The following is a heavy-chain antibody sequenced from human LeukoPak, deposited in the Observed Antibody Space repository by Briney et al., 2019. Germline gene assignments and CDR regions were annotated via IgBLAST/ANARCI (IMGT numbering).Heavy chain of an antibody. J-gene: IGHJ3*02. D-gene: IGHD3-22*01. V-gene: IGHV4-30-2*01. Sequence: ASETLSLTCAVXGXXIXXXDXXXXXXRXPXGKGXEXXGSIXXSGSTYYNPSPKSRVTISVDRSKNQFSLKLSSVTAADTAVYYCARGTYYYDSGGYSDAFDIWGQGTMVTVSS. CDR1: GXXIXXXDXX. CDR3: ARGTYYYDSGGYSDAFDI. CDR2: IXXSGST.